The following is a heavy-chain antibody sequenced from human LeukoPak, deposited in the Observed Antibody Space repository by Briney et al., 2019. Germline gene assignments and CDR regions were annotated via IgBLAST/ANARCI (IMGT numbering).Heavy chain of an antibody. CDR1: GGTFSSYA. CDR2: VIPIFGTA. D-gene: IGHD5-12*01. CDR3: ARESVGDIVATIGNWFDP. Sequence: SVKVSCKASGGTFSSYAISWVRQAPGQGLEWMGGVIPIFGTANYAQKFQGRVTITADESTSTACMELSSLRSEDTAVYYCARESVGDIVATIGNWFDPWGQGTLVTVSS. J-gene: IGHJ5*02. V-gene: IGHV1-69*01.